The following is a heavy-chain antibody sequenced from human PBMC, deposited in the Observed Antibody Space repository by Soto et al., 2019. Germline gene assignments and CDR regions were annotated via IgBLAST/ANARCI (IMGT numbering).Heavy chain of an antibody. J-gene: IGHJ6*02. V-gene: IGHV1-69*01. CDR2: IITIFGTA. Sequence: QVQLVQSGAEVKKPGSSVKVSCKASGGTFSSYAISWVRQAPGQGLEWMGGIITIFGTANYAQKFQGRVTITADESTSTAYMELSSLRSEDTAVYYCARDLYIAASWLYGMDVWGQGTTVTVSS. CDR3: ARDLYIAASWLYGMDV. D-gene: IGHD6-13*01. CDR1: GGTFSSYA.